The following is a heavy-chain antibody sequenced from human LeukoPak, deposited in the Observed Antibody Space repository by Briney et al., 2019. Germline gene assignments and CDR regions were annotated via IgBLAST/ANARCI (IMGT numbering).Heavy chain of an antibody. CDR3: AKGWSYSNNWRFDY. J-gene: IGHJ4*02. D-gene: IGHD6-13*01. CDR2: ISSSSSTI. CDR1: GFTFSSYS. V-gene: IGHV3-48*01. Sequence: PGGSLRLSCAASGFTFSSYSMNWVRQAPGKGLEWVSYISSSSSTIYYADSVKGRFTISRDNAKNSLYLQMNSLRVDDTAVYYCAKGWSYSNNWRFDYWGQGTLVTVSS.